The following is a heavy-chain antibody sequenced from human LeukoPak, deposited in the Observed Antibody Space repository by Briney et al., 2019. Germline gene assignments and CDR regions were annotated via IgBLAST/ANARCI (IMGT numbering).Heavy chain of an antibody. V-gene: IGHV3-48*04. CDR1: GFTFSSYS. CDR3: ARGRGRSSSWYFDY. Sequence: GSLRLSCAASGFTFSSYSMNWVRQAPGKGLEWVSYISSSGSTIYYADSVKGRFTISRDNAKNSLYLQMNSLRAEDTAVYYCARGRGRSSSWYFDYWGQGTLVTVSS. J-gene: IGHJ4*02. D-gene: IGHD6-13*01. CDR2: ISSSGSTI.